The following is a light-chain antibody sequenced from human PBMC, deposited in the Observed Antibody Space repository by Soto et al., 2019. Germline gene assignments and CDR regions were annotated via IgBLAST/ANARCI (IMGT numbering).Light chain of an antibody. Sequence: EIVMTQSPGTLSVSPGERASLSCRASQSVSSNLAWYQQKPGQAPRLLIYGASTRATGIPARFSGSGSGTEFTLTISSLQSVDFAVYYCQQYNNWLTWTFGQGTKV. CDR3: QQYNNWLTWT. J-gene: IGKJ1*01. CDR1: QSVSSN. V-gene: IGKV3-15*01. CDR2: GAS.